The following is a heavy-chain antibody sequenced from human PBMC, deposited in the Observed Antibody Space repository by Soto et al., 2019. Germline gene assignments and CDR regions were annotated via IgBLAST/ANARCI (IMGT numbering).Heavy chain of an antibody. CDR2: ISYDGSLK. CDR3: AKDFTVSESYYGSLNYYSGMDV. CDR1: GFTFSSYG. J-gene: IGHJ6*02. Sequence: SLRLSRTPSGFTFSSYGMHWVRQAPGKGQEWGAIISYDGSLKYYADSVNSRFTISRDNSKSALYLQMNSLRPEDTDVYYCAKDFTVSESYYGSLNYYSGMDVWGQGTMVTVSS. D-gene: IGHD3-10*01. V-gene: IGHV3-30*18.